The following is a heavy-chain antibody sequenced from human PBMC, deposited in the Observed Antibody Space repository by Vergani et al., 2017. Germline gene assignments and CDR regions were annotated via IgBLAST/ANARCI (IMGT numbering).Heavy chain of an antibody. V-gene: IGHV4-38-2*01. CDR3: ARAGGHRSYYYMDV. CDR2: IHRGGST. CDR1: GVYISSGDY. Sequence: QVQLQESGPGLVKPSETLSLTCAVSGVYISSGDYWGWIRQPPGKRLEWIGTIHRGGSTYYNPSLKSRVTISVDTSKNQFSLKLSSVTAADTAVYYCARAGGHRSYYYMDVWGKGTTVTVSS. J-gene: IGHJ6*03. D-gene: IGHD1-14*01.